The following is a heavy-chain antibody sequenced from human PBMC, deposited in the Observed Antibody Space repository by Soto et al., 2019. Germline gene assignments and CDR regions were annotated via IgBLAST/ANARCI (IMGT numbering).Heavy chain of an antibody. CDR3: ARIPGYYGSQSYTFFDY. V-gene: IGHV2-70*01. Sequence: SGPTLVNPTQTLTLTCTFSGFSLSTRAMCVSWIRQSPGKALEWLALINWDDDKYYNTSLKTRLTISKDTSKNQVVLTMTNMDPVETATYYCARIPGYYGSQSYTFFDYWGPGTLVTVSS. CDR1: GFSLSTRAMC. J-gene: IGHJ4*02. CDR2: INWDDDK. D-gene: IGHD3-10*01.